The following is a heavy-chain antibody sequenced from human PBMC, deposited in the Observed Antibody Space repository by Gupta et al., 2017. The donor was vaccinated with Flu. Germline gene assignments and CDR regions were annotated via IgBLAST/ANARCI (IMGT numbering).Heavy chain of an antibody. D-gene: IGHD3-9*01. J-gene: IGHJ4*02. CDR3: ARHVRDILTGYRHFDY. V-gene: IGHV5-51*01. CDR2: IYPGDSDT. Sequence: EVQLVQSGAEVKKPGESLKISCKGSGYSFTSYWIGWVRQMPGKGLEWMGIIYPGDSDTRYSPSFQGQVTISADKSISTAHLQSSSLKASDTAMYYCARHVRDILTGYRHFDYWGQGTLVPVSS. CDR1: GYSFTSYW.